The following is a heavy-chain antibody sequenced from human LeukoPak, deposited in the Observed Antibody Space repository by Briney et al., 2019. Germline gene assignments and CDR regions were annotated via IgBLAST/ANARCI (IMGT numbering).Heavy chain of an antibody. CDR1: AFTFTNYD. CDR2: IRHDGSDK. J-gene: IGHJ4*02. V-gene: IGHV3-30*02. Sequence: GGSLRLFCAASAFTFTNYDFHWVRQAPGKGLEWVAFIRHDGSDKYYADSVKGRFTISRDNSKNTLYLQMSSLRAEDTAVYYCAKGDYRGQGTLVTVSS. CDR3: AKGDY.